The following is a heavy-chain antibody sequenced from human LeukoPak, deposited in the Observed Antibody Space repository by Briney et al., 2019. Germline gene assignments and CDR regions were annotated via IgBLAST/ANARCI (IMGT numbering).Heavy chain of an antibody. D-gene: IGHD6-13*01. CDR2: VDLEDGET. V-gene: IGHV1-24*01. Sequence: ASVKVSCQVSGYTLTELSIHWVRQTPAKGLEWMGFVDLEDGETIYAQKFQGRVTMTTDTSTSTAYMELRSLRSDDTAVYYCARDRYSSSWYTVTYWYFDLWGRGTLVTVSS. CDR1: GYTLTELS. CDR3: ARDRYSSSWYTVTYWYFDL. J-gene: IGHJ2*01.